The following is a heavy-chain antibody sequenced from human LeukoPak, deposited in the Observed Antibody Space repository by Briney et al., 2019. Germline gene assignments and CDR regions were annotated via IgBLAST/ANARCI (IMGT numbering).Heavy chain of an antibody. CDR2: ISGDGGST. J-gene: IGHJ4*02. Sequence: GGSLRLSCAASGFTFSTYAMSWVRQAPGQGLEWVSSISGDGGSTYYAESVKGRFTISRDNSKNTLYLQMNSLSGEDTAVYYCAKRPDCSTTNCFRFEYWGQGTLVTVSS. V-gene: IGHV3-23*01. D-gene: IGHD2-2*01. CDR3: AKRPDCSTTNCFRFEY. CDR1: GFTFSTYA.